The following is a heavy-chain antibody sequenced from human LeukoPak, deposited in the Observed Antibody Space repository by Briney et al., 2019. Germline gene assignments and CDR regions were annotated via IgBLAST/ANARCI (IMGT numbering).Heavy chain of an antibody. J-gene: IGHJ6*04. CDR3: ARGAKSNNWPPRIYYYGMDV. CDR2: IYYTGST. Sequence: SETLSLTCTVSGGSMSSDNYCWSGIRQPPGKGLEWIGYIYYTGSTDYNSSLKSRVTISVDTSKNQLSLKLSSVTAADTAVYYCARGAKSNNWPPRIYYYGMDVWGKGTTVTVSS. CDR1: GGSMSSDNYC. D-gene: IGHD1-1*01. V-gene: IGHV4-30-4*01.